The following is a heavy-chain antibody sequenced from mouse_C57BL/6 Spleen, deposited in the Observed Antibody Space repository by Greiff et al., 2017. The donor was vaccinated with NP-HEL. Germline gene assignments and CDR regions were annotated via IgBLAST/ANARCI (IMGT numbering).Heavy chain of an antibody. CDR1: GFNIKNTY. CDR3: ARVNGYYEYAMDY. CDR2: IDPANGNT. V-gene: IGHV14-3*01. D-gene: IGHD2-3*01. Sequence: VQLKESVAELVRPGASVKLSCTASGFNIKNTYMHWVKQRPEQGLEWIGRIDPANGNTKYAPKFQGKATITADTSSNTAYLQLSILTSEDTAIYYCARVNGYYEYAMDYWGQGTSVTVSS. J-gene: IGHJ4*01.